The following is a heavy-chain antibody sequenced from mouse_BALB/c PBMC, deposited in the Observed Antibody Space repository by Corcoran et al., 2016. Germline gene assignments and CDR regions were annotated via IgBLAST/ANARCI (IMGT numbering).Heavy chain of an antibody. V-gene: IGHV14-1*02. Sequence: EVQLQQSGAELVRPGALVKLSCKASGFNINDYYMHWVKQRPEQGLEWIGWIDPENGNTIYDPKFQGKASITADTSSNTAYLQLSSLTSEDTAVYYCASVYYDYDWFAYWGQGTLVTVSA. CDR3: ASVYYDYDWFAY. J-gene: IGHJ3*01. CDR1: GFNINDYY. D-gene: IGHD2-4*01. CDR2: IDPENGNT.